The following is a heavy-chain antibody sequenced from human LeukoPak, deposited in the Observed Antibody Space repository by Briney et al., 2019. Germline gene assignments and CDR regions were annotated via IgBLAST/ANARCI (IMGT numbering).Heavy chain of an antibody. Sequence: PGGSLRLSCAASGFTVSSNYMSWVRQALGKGLEWVSVIYSGGSTYHADSVKGRFTISRDNSKNTLYLQMNSLRAEDTAVYYCARDPGDSSGYYYVWGQGTLVTVSS. CDR2: IYSGGST. D-gene: IGHD3-22*01. V-gene: IGHV3-53*01. CDR1: GFTVSSNY. CDR3: ARDPGDSSGYYYV. J-gene: IGHJ4*02.